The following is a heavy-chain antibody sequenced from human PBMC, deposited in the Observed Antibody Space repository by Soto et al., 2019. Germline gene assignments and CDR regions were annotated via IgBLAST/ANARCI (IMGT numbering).Heavy chain of an antibody. D-gene: IGHD2-15*01. Sequence: QVQLQESGPGLVKPSQTLSLTCTVSGGSISSGGYYWSWIRQHPGKGLEWIGYIYYSGSTYYNPSLKSRVTMSVDTSKNQFSLKLSPVTAADTAVYYCASSVVAATEDYYYGMDVWGQGTTVTVSS. CDR1: GGSISSGGYY. V-gene: IGHV4-31*03. CDR3: ASSVVAATEDYYYGMDV. J-gene: IGHJ6*02. CDR2: IYYSGST.